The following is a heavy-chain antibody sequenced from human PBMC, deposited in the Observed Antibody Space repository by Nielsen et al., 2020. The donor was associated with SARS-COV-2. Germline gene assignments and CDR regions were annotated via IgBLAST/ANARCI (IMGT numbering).Heavy chain of an antibody. V-gene: IGHV3-21*04. CDR1: GFTFSSYS. CDR2: ISSSSSYI. Sequence: GESLKISCAASGFTFSSYSMNWVRQAPGKGLEWVSSISSSSSYIYYADSVKGRFTISRDNSKNTLYLQMNSLRAEDTAVYYCARADASETYYYGVDVWGQGTTVTVSS. J-gene: IGHJ6*02. D-gene: IGHD2-2*01. CDR3: ARADASETYYYGVDV.